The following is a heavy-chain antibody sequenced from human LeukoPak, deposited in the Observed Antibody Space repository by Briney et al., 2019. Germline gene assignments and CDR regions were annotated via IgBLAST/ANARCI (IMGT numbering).Heavy chain of an antibody. V-gene: IGHV3-23*01. CDR1: GFTFSSYA. J-gene: IGHJ4*02. Sequence: GGSLRLPCAASGFTFSSYAMSWVRQAPGKGLEWVSGILSSGGSTYYADSVKGRFTISRDNAKNTLYLQMSSLRAEDTAVYYCARKASNFDYWGQGTLVTVSS. CDR3: ARKASNFDY. CDR2: ILSSGGST.